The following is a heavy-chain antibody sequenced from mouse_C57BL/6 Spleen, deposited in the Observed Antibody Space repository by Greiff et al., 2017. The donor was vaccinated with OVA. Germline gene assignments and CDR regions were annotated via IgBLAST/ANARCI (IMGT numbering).Heavy chain of an antibody. J-gene: IGHJ3*01. V-gene: IGHV1-61*01. D-gene: IGHD2-4*01. CDR2: IYPSDSET. CDR3: ARWGIYYDYDGAY. CDR1: GYTFTSYW. Sequence: VQLQQPGAELVRPGSSVKLSCKASGYTFTSYWMDWVKQRPGQGLEWIGNIYPSDSETHYNQKFKDKATLTVDKSSSTAYMQLSSLTSEDSAVYYCARWGIYYDYDGAYWGQGTLVTVSA.